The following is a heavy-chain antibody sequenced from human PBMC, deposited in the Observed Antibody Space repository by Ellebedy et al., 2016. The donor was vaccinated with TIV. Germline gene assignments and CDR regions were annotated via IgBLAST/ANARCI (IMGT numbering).Heavy chain of an antibody. D-gene: IGHD3-9*01. CDR2: IYYSGST. CDR3: ARTYDILTGYYFDY. Sequence: MPSETLSLTCTVSGGSISSYYWSWIRQPPGKGLEWMWYIYYSGSTDYNPSLKSRGTISVDTSKNQFSLKLSSVTAADTAVYYCARTYDILTGYYFDYWGQGTLVTVSS. V-gene: IGHV4-59*01. J-gene: IGHJ4*02. CDR1: GGSISSYY.